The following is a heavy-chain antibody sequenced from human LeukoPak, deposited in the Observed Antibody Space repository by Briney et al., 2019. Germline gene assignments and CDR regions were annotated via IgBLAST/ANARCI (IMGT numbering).Heavy chain of an antibody. J-gene: IGHJ1*01. CDR3: VKGQRYYDSSGYYSIEYFQH. Sequence: EAGGSLRLSCSASGFTFSIYAMHWVRQAPGKGLEYVSAISSNGGSTYYADSVKGRFTISRDNSKNTLYLQMSSLRAEDTAVYYCVKGQRYYDSSGYYSIEYFQHWGQGTLVTVSS. V-gene: IGHV3-64D*09. CDR2: ISSNGGST. D-gene: IGHD3-22*01. CDR1: GFTFSIYA.